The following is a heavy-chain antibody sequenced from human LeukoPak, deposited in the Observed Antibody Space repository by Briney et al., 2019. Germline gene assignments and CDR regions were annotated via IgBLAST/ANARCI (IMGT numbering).Heavy chain of an antibody. V-gene: IGHV3-48*02. CDR2: ITTSSSTI. CDR3: ARGQQLVTRWFDP. Sequence: GGSLRLSCAASGFTFSSYSMSWVRQAPGKGLEWVSYITTSSSTIYYADSVKGRFTISRDNAKNSLYPQMNSLRDEDTAVYYCARGQQLVTRWFDPWGQGTLVTVSS. D-gene: IGHD6-13*01. J-gene: IGHJ5*02. CDR1: GFTFSSYS.